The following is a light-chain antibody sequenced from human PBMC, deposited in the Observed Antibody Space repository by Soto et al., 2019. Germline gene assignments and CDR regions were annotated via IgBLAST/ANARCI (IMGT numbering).Light chain of an antibody. Sequence: EIVMTQSPATLSVSPGERATLSCRASQNVNTNLAWYQQKPGQAPRLLIYGASTRATGIPARFSGSGSGTEFTLTISSLQSEDFAVYYCQQYNNWPPGTFGQGTKVEIK. CDR2: GAS. CDR3: QQYNNWPPGT. J-gene: IGKJ1*01. V-gene: IGKV3-15*01. CDR1: QNVNTN.